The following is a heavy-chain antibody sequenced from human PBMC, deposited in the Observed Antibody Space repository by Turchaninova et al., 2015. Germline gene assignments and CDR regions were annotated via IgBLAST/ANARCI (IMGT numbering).Heavy chain of an antibody. CDR1: GFTFRSYS. J-gene: IGHJ4*02. Sequence: EVQLVESGGGLVRPGGSLRRSCAASGFTFRSYSMHCVREAPGEGLGWVSSIRSHSNYIDYADALNGRFTISRYNAKNSLYLQMNSLRAEDTAVYYCARDGGRDFDYWGQGTLVTVSS. V-gene: IGHV3-21*01. D-gene: IGHD3-3*01. CDR2: IRSHSNYI. CDR3: ARDGGRDFDY.